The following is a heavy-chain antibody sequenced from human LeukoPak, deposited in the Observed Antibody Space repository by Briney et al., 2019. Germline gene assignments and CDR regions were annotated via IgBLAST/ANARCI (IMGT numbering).Heavy chain of an antibody. J-gene: IGHJ4*02. D-gene: IGHD3-10*01. CDR1: GFTFSSYG. CDR2: IWYDGSNK. V-gene: IGHV3-33*01. CDR3: ARGRDGWGCYYPTPDY. Sequence: GGSLRLSCAASGFTFSSYGMHWVRQAPGKGLEWVAVIWYDGSNKYYVDSVKGRFTISRDNSKSTLYLQMINLRAEDTAVYYWARGRDGWGCYYPTPDYWGQGTLVTVSS.